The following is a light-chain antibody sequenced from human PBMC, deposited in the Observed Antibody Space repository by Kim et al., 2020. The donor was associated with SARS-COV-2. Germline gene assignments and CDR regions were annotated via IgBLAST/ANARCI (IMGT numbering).Light chain of an antibody. Sequence: GGAVTIACTRGRGSIASDSVQWTRQRPGSSPTTGIYEDNQRPSGVPDRFSGSIDSSANSASLTISGLKTEDEADYYCQSYDITGEVFGGGTQLTV. J-gene: IGLJ2*01. V-gene: IGLV6-57*01. CDR3: QSYDITGEV. CDR2: EDN. CDR1: RGSIASDS.